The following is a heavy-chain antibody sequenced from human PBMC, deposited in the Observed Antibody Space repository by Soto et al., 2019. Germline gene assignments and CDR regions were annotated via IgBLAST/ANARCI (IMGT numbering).Heavy chain of an antibody. Sequence: GGSLRLSCAASGFTFSSYWMHWVRQAPGKGLVWVSRINSDGSSTSYADSVKGRFTISRDNAKNTLYLQMNSLRAEDTAVYYCARGPYSSSWYNWFDPGAREPWSPSPQ. CDR2: INSDGSST. J-gene: IGHJ5*02. D-gene: IGHD6-13*01. V-gene: IGHV3-74*01. CDR1: GFTFSSYW. CDR3: ARGPYSSSWYNWFDP.